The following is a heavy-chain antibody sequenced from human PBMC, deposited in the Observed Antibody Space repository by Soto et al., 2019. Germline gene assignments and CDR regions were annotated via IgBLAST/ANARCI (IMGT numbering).Heavy chain of an antibody. CDR3: ARLKHTVGGTFRADWFDP. J-gene: IGHJ5*02. CDR2: IYYSGSP. V-gene: IGHV4-31*03. Sequence: QVQLQESGPGLVKPSETLSLTCTVSGDSITSGGYFWSWIRQHPGKGLEWIAYIYYSGSPYYNPSHKSRVTVSVATAKNKFSLKLRSEMAAARAVYYCARLKHTVGGTFRADWFDPWGQGTLVTVSS. CDR1: GDSITSGGYF. D-gene: IGHD3-16*01.